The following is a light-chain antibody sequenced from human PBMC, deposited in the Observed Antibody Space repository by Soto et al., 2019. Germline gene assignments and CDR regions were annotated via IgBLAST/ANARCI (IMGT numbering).Light chain of an antibody. CDR3: SSYTSSSTLVV. J-gene: IGLJ2*01. CDR1: SSDVGGYNY. CDR2: EVS. V-gene: IGLV2-14*01. Sequence: QSALTQPASVSGSPGQSITISCTGTSSDVGGYNYVSWYQQHTGKATKLMIYEVSNRPSGVSNRFSGSKSGNTASLTISGLQAEDEADYYCSSYTSSSTLVVFGGGTKLTFL.